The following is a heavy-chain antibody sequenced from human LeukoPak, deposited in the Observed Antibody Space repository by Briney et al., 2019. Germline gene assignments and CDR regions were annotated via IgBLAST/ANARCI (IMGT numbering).Heavy chain of an antibody. CDR3: ARIKFGAAAPVGNVMDV. CDR1: GFTFSSYS. V-gene: IGHV3-21*01. CDR2: ISSDSTYI. D-gene: IGHD6-25*01. Sequence: GGSLRLSCAASGFTFSSYSMNWVRQAPGKGLEWLSSISSDSTYIYYADSVKGRFTISRDNAQNSLFLQMNSLRAEDTAVYYCARIKFGAAAPVGNVMDVWGQVTTVTVSS. J-gene: IGHJ6*02.